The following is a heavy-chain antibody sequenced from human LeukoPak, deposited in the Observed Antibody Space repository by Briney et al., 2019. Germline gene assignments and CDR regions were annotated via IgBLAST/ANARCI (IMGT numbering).Heavy chain of an antibody. CDR2: ISAYSGKT. Sequence: GASVKVSCKASGYTFTNYCFSWVRQAPGQGLQWMGWISAYSGKTNYAQNFQGRVTMTTDTSTSTAYMELRSLTSDDTAVYYCARDIGRRYYYYYMDVWGKGTTVTISS. J-gene: IGHJ6*03. CDR3: ARDIGRRYYYYYMDV. V-gene: IGHV1-18*01. CDR1: GYTFTNYC. D-gene: IGHD3/OR15-3a*01.